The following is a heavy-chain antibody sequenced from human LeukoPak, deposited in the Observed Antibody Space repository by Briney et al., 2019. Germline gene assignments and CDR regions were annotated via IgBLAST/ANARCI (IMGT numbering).Heavy chain of an antibody. Sequence: SVKVSCKASGGTFSSYAISWVRQAPGQGLEWMGRIIPIFGTANYAQKFQGRVTITTDESTSTAYMELSSLRSEDTAVYYCAREGASSSWLNWFDPWGQGTLVTVSS. CDR2: IIPIFGTA. CDR1: GGTFSSYA. D-gene: IGHD6-13*01. J-gene: IGHJ5*02. CDR3: AREGASSSWLNWFDP. V-gene: IGHV1-69*05.